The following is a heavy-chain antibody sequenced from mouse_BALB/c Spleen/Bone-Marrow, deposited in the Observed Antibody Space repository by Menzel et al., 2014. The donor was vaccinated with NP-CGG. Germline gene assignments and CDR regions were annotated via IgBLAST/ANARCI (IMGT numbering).Heavy chain of an antibody. J-gene: IGHJ2*01. CDR3: TRGGNWEDFDY. Sequence: EVKVEESGGGLVQPGGSRKLSCAASGFTFSSFGMHWVRQAPERGLEWVAYISSGSSTIFYADTVKGRFTISRDNPKNTLFLQMTSRRSEYTAMYYCTRGGNWEDFDYWGQGTTLTVSS. CDR2: ISSGSSTI. D-gene: IGHD4-1*01. V-gene: IGHV5-17*02. CDR1: GFTFSSFG.